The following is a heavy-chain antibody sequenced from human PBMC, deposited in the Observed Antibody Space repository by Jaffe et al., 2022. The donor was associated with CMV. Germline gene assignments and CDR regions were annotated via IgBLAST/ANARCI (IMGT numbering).Heavy chain of an antibody. CDR2: IKSKTNGGTA. J-gene: IGHJ4*02. D-gene: IGHD3-10*01. Sequence: EVQLVESGGGLVKPGGSLRLSCAASGFTFSNAWMSWVRQAPGKGLEWVGRIKSKTNGGTADYAAPVKGRFTISRDDSKNTLYLQMNSLKTEDTAVYYCSDTENSDSGTSDYWGQGTLVTVSS. V-gene: IGHV3-15*01. CDR3: SDTENSDSGTSDY. CDR1: GFTFSNAW.